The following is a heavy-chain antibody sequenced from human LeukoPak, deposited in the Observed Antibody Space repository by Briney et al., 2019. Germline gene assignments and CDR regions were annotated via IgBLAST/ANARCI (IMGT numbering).Heavy chain of an antibody. CDR3: ARASPGFSRIPYYYYYCYMDV. D-gene: IGHD2-15*01. V-gene: IGHV4-59*01. Sequence: SETLSLTCTVSGGSISSYYWSWIRQPPGKGLEWIGYIYYSGSTNYNPSLKSRVTISVDTSKNQFSLKLSSVTAADTAVYYCARASPGFSRIPYYYYYCYMDVWGKGTTVTVYS. CDR2: IYYSGST. J-gene: IGHJ6*03. CDR1: GGSISSYY.